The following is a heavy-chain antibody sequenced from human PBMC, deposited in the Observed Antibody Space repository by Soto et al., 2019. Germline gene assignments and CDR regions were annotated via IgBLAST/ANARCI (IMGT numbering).Heavy chain of an antibody. J-gene: IGHJ6*02. Sequence: SLTFTVSGGSIISGGYYWSWIRQHPGKGLEWIGYIYYSGSTYYNPSLKSRVTISVDTSKNQFSLKLSSVTAADTAVYYCARVLWFGELMGLDGMDVWGQGTTVTVSS. V-gene: IGHV4-31*03. CDR1: GGSIISGGYY. CDR2: IYYSGST. CDR3: ARVLWFGELMGLDGMDV. D-gene: IGHD3-10*01.